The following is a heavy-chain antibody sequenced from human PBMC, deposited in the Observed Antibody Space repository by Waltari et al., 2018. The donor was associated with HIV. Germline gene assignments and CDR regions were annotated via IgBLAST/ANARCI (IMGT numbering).Heavy chain of an antibody. V-gene: IGHV3-7*04. D-gene: IGHD3-22*01. J-gene: IGHJ3*02. Sequence: DVQLVESGGGLVQPGGSLRLSCAASGFTFRSYWMRWVRQAPGKGLEWVANIKQDGSEKYYVDSVKGRFTISRDNAKNSLFLQLNSLRAEDTAVYYCARERDYDTSGYYKGDALDIWGQGTMVTVSS. CDR1: GFTFRSYW. CDR3: ARERDYDTSGYYKGDALDI. CDR2: IKQDGSEK.